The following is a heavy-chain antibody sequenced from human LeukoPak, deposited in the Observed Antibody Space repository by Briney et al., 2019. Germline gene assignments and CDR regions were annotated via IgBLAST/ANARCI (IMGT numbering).Heavy chain of an antibody. CDR3: ARAGLAAAVDY. Sequence: GGSLRLSCAASGFTFTGYSMNWFRQAPGKGLEWVSYISITSDKIYYADSVKGRFTISRDNARNSLYLQMNSLREEDTAVYSCARAGLAAAVDYWGQGTLVTVSS. D-gene: IGHD6-13*01. CDR1: GFTFTGYS. V-gene: IGHV3-48*02. CDR2: ISITSDKI. J-gene: IGHJ4*02.